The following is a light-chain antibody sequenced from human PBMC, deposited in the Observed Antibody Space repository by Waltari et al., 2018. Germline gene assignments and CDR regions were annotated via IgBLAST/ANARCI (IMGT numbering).Light chain of an antibody. Sequence: QLELTQSPSASASLGASVKLTCTLSSGHITNVVAWHQQQPQKGPRYLMKVNSDGSHSRGDEIPDRFSGSSSGAERYLTISSLQSEDEADYYCQTGGHGTWVFGVGTKLTIL. CDR3: QTGGHGTWV. V-gene: IGLV4-69*01. CDR2: VNSDGSH. CDR1: SGHITNV. J-gene: IGLJ3*02.